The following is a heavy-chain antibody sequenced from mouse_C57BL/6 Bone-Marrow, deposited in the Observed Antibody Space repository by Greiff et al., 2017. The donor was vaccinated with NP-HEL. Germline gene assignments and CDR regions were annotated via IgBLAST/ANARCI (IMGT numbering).Heavy chain of an antibody. CDR1: GYTFTSYT. D-gene: IGHD1-1*01. Sequence: HVQLQQSGAELARPGASVKMSCKASGYTFTSYTMHWVKQRPGQGLEWIGYINPSSGYTKYNQKFKDKATLTADKSSSTAYMQLSSLTSEDSAVYYCASPITTVVATRTTGFDYWGQGTTLTVSS. CDR3: ASPITTVVATRTTGFDY. CDR2: INPSSGYT. J-gene: IGHJ2*01. V-gene: IGHV1-4*01.